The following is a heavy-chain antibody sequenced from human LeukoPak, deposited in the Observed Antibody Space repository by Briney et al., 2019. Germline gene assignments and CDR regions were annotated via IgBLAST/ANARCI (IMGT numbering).Heavy chain of an antibody. CDR2: IYTSGST. CDR3: ARSYSSGWFDP. Sequence: PSETLSLTCTVSGGSISSSSYYWSWIRQPAGRGLEWIGRIYTSGSTYYNPSLKSRVTISVDTSKNQFSLQLSSVTAADTAVYYCARSYSSGWFDPWGQGTLVTVSS. V-gene: IGHV4-61*02. J-gene: IGHJ5*02. CDR1: GGSISSSSYY. D-gene: IGHD6-19*01.